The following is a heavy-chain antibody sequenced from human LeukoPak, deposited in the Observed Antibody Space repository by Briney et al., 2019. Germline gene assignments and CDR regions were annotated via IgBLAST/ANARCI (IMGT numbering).Heavy chain of an antibody. CDR2: IIPVFGTA. CDR1: GGTFNTYA. D-gene: IGHD2-8*01. CDR3: ARDQDTNNWFDP. Sequence: GASVKVSCRASGGTFNTYAINWVRQAPGQGLEWMGGIIPVFGTANYAQKFQGRVTITTDESTSTAYMELSSLRSEDTAVYYCARDQDTNNWFDPWGQGTLVTVPS. V-gene: IGHV1-69*05. J-gene: IGHJ5*02.